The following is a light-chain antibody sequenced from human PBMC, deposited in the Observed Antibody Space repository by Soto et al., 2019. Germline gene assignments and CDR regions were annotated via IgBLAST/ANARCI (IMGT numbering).Light chain of an antibody. V-gene: IGKV3-20*01. J-gene: IGKJ1*01. CDR2: GAS. CDR3: RQYGSSPPWT. CDR1: QSVSSNY. Sequence: DIVLTQSPGTLSLSPGERATLSCRASQSVSSNYLAWHQQKPGQAPRLLIYGASSRATGIPDRFSGSGSGTDFTLTISRLEPEDFAVYFCRQYGSSPPWTFGQGTKVEI.